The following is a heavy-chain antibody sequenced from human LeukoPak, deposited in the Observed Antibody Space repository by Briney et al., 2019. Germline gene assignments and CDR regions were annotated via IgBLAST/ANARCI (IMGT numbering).Heavy chain of an antibody. D-gene: IGHD5-12*01. J-gene: IGHJ4*02. CDR1: GGSISSSSYY. CDR3: ARGTSGYDYESIFDY. Sequence: SETLSLTCTVSGGSISSSSYYWGWIRQPPGKGLEWIGNIHYSGSTNYNPSLKSRVTISVDKSKNQFSLKLSSVTAADTAVYYCARGTSGYDYESIFDYWGQGTLVTVSS. V-gene: IGHV4-39*07. CDR2: IHYSGST.